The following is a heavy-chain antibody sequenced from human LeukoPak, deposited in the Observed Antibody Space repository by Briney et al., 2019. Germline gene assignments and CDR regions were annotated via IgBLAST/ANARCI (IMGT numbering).Heavy chain of an antibody. CDR3: ARGAAPQYYDFWSGYYTEIDY. V-gene: IGHV4-30-4*08. Sequence: SQTLSLTCTVSGGSISSGDYYWSWTRQPPGKGLEWIGYIYYSGSTYYNPSLKSRVTMSVDTSKNQFSLKLSSVTAADTAVYYCARGAAPQYYDFWSGYYTEIDYWGQGTLVTVSS. CDR2: IYYSGST. J-gene: IGHJ4*02. CDR1: GGSISSGDYY. D-gene: IGHD3-3*01.